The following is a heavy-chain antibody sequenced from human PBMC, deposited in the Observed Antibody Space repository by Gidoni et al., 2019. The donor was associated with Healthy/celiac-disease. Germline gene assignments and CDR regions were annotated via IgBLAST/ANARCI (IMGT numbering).Heavy chain of an antibody. Sequence: STYYNPSLKSRVTISVDTSKNQFSLKLSSVTAADTAVYYCARSEKTIAVGAGADYWGQGTLVTVSS. CDR3: ARSEKTIAVGAGADY. D-gene: IGHD6-19*01. CDR2: ST. J-gene: IGHJ4*02. V-gene: IGHV4-39*01.